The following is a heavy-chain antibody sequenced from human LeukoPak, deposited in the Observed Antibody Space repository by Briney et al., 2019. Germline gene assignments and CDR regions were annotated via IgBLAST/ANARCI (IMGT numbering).Heavy chain of an antibody. CDR3: ARSSDDGDIDY. D-gene: IGHD3-10*01. Sequence: SETLSLTCTVSGGSISSYYWSWIRQPPGKGLECLGYIYYSGSTNYNSSLKSRVTISVDTSKNQFSLKLSSVTAADTAVYYCARSSDDGDIDYWGQGTLVTVSS. CDR1: GGSISSYY. CDR2: IYYSGST. J-gene: IGHJ4*02. V-gene: IGHV4-59*01.